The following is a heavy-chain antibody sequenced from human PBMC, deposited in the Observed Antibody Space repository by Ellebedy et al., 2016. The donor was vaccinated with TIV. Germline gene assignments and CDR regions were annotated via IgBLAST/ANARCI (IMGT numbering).Heavy chain of an antibody. J-gene: IGHJ3*02. D-gene: IGHD5-24*01. CDR1: EFTFSDYG. Sequence: GESLKISCAASEFTFSDYGMNWVRQAPGKGLEWISYISSSGTTIYYADSVKGRFTISRDNAKISLYLQMNSLTAEDTAVYYCANGAYDIWGQGTMVTVSS. CDR2: ISSSGTTI. V-gene: IGHV3-48*04. CDR3: ANGAYDI.